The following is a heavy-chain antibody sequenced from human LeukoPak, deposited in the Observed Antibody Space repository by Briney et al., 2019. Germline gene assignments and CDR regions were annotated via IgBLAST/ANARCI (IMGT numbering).Heavy chain of an antibody. Sequence: SVKVSCKASGFTFTSSAMQWVRQARGQRLEWIGWIVVGSGNTNSAQKFQERVTITRDMSTSTAYMELSSVRSEDTAVYYCAADLGYCSGGSCYKYYYYGMDVWGQGTTVTVSS. CDR1: GFTFTSSA. D-gene: IGHD2-15*01. J-gene: IGHJ6*02. CDR3: AADLGYCSGGSCYKYYYYGMDV. V-gene: IGHV1-58*02. CDR2: IVVGSGNT.